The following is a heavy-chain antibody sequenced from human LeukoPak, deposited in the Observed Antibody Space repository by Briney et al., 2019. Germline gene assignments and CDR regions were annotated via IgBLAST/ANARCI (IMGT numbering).Heavy chain of an antibody. CDR2: INHSGST. D-gene: IGHD3-10*01. V-gene: IGHV4-34*01. CDR3: ARGRRPRPLKEVRITMVRGVIGFDY. CDR1: GGSFSGYY. J-gene: IGHJ4*02. Sequence: SEILSLTCAVYGGSFSGYYWSWIRQPPGKGLGWIGEINHSGSTNYNPSPKSRVTISVDTSKNQFSLKLSSVTAADTAVYYCARGRRPRPLKEVRITMVRGVIGFDYWGQGTLVTVSS.